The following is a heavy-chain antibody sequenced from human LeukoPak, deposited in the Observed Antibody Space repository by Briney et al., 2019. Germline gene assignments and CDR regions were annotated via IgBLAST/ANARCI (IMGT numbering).Heavy chain of an antibody. CDR1: GGSISSYY. Sequence: ESSETLSLTCTVSGGSISSYYWSWIRQPPGKGLEWIGYIYYSGSTNYNPSLKSRVTISVDTSKNQFSLKLSSVTAADTAVYYCARVGATSYGFDYWGQGTLVTVSS. CDR3: ARVGATSYGFDY. J-gene: IGHJ4*02. CDR2: IYYSGST. V-gene: IGHV4-59*01. D-gene: IGHD5-18*01.